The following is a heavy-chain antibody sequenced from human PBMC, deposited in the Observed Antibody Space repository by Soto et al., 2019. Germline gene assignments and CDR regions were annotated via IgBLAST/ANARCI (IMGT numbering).Heavy chain of an antibody. J-gene: IGHJ4*02. CDR3: AKDRGVSGSYYNY. D-gene: IGHD3-10*01. Sequence: EVQLLESGGGLVQPGGSLRLSCTASGFSFSSYAMSWVRQAPGKGLEWVSGISGSGASTYFADSVKGRFTISRDNSKNTLYLQMNSLRAEDTAVYYCAKDRGVSGSYYNYWGQGPLVTVSS. CDR1: GFSFSSYA. CDR2: ISGSGAST. V-gene: IGHV3-23*01.